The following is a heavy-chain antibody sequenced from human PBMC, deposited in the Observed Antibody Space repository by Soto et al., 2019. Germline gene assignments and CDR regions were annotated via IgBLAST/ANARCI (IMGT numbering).Heavy chain of an antibody. D-gene: IGHD3-16*01. V-gene: IGHV3-21*01. CDR2: ISSSSSYI. CDR3: ARDMIRTDAYNTYYFDY. Sequence: EVQLVESGGGLVKPGGSLRLSCAASGFTFSSYNMNWVRQAPGKGLEWVSSISSSSSYIYYTDSVKGRFTISRDNAKNSLYLQMDSLRAEDTAVYYCARDMIRTDAYNTYYFDYWGQGTLVTVSS. CDR1: GFTFSSYN. J-gene: IGHJ4*02.